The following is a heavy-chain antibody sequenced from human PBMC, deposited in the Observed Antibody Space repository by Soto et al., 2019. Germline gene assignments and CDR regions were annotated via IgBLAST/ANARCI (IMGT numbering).Heavy chain of an antibody. CDR1: GFTFSSYA. J-gene: IGHJ5*02. Sequence: QVQLVESGGGVVQPGRSLRLSCAASGFTFSSYAMHWVRQAPGKGLEWVAVISYDGSNKYYADSVKGRFTISRDNSKNMLYLQTNSLRAEDTAVYYCARDWKHFPPQRWFDPWGQGTLVTVSS. CDR3: ARDWKHFPPQRWFDP. V-gene: IGHV3-30-3*01. D-gene: IGHD3-3*02. CDR2: ISYDGSNK.